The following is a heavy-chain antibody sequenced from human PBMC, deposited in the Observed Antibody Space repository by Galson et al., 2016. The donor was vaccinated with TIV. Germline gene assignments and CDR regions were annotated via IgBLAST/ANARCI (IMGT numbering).Heavy chain of an antibody. J-gene: IGHJ5*02. CDR3: ARRLYTKSPFDL. V-gene: IGHV4-39*01. Sequence: SETLSLTCTVSGGSISSNSYYWAWIRQPPGKGPEWIGSIYYTGTTYYSPSPESRVTISKDTSKNQFSLKVNSLTAADTAVYYCARRLYTKSPFDLWGQGTLVTVSS. D-gene: IGHD2-2*02. CDR2: IYYTGTT. CDR1: GGSISSNSYY.